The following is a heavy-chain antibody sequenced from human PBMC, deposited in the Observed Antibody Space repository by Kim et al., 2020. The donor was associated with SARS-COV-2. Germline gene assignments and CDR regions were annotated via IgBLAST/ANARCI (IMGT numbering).Heavy chain of an antibody. D-gene: IGHD2-2*01. J-gene: IGHJ4*02. Sequence: ADSVKGRFIVSRDNSKNTVYLQMDSLRAEDTAVYYCARDAYCSSSSCLDYWGQGTLVTVSS. CDR3: ARDAYCSSSSCLDY. V-gene: IGHV3-53*01.